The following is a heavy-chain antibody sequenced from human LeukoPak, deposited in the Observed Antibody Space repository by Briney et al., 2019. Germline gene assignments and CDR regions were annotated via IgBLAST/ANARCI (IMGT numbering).Heavy chain of an antibody. D-gene: IGHD3-16*01. J-gene: IGHJ3*02. Sequence: ASVKVSCKTSGYIFTGYYMHWVRQAPGQGLEWMGWITPNNGGTNYAQNLQGRVTITTDTSMSTAYMELNGLRSDDTAIYYCARLINGGRAFDIWGQGTVVTVSS. V-gene: IGHV1-2*02. CDR2: ITPNNGGT. CDR3: ARLINGGRAFDI. CDR1: GYIFTGYY.